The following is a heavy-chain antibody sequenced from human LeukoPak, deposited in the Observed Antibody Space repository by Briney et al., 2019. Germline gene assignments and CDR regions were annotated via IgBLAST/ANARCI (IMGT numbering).Heavy chain of an antibody. CDR2: ISSSSSTI. D-gene: IGHD6-13*01. CDR1: GFTFSSYS. J-gene: IGHJ6*03. Sequence: GGSLRLSCAASGFTFSSYSMNWVRQAPGKGLEWVSYISSSSSTIYYADSVKGRFTISRDNAKNSLYLQMNSLRAEDTAVYYCARDAPYSSSWYEVYYYMDVWGKGTTVTISS. CDR3: ARDAPYSSSWYEVYYYMDV. V-gene: IGHV3-48*04.